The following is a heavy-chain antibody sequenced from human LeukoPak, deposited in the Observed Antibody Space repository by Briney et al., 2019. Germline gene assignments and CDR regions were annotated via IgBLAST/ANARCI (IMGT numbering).Heavy chain of an antibody. CDR1: GFTFSDYA. J-gene: IGHJ4*02. CDR3: AKGTGDTGYYFDY. D-gene: IGHD7-27*01. V-gene: IGHV3-23*01. Sequence: HSGGSLRLSCAASGFTFSDYAMNWVRQAPGKGLEWVSGIRVGGELYYADSVKGRFTISRDNSENTLFLQMSGLRAEDTAVYHCAKGTGDTGYYFDYWGQGTLVTVSS. CDR2: IRVGGEL.